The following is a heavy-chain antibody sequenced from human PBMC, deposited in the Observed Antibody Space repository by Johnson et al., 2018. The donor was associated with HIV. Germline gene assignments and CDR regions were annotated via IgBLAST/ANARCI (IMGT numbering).Heavy chain of an antibody. D-gene: IGHD3-10*01. CDR2: ISYDGSNT. V-gene: IGHV3-30*03. CDR3: ARRMVQGVIITSGAFDI. Sequence: QVPLVESGGGLVQPGGSLRLSCSASGFSVSSYGMHWVRQAPGKGLEWVAVISYDGSNTSYADSVKGRFTISRDNSKNTLDLQMNSLRAEDTAVYYCARRMVQGVIITSGAFDIWGQGTMVTVSS. J-gene: IGHJ3*02. CDR1: GFSVSSYG.